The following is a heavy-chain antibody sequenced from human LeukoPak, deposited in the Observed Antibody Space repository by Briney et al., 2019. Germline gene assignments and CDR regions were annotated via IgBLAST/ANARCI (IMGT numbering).Heavy chain of an antibody. V-gene: IGHV3-23*01. Sequence: PGGSLRLSCAASGFTFSSYAMTWVRQAPGKGLDWVSAISGSGGSTYYADSVMGRFTISRDNSKNTLYLQMNSLRAEDTAVYYCAKANGGSGSYYNLDWFDPWGQGTLVTVSS. CDR3: AKANGGSGSYYNLDWFDP. CDR1: GFTFSSYA. D-gene: IGHD3-10*01. J-gene: IGHJ5*02. CDR2: ISGSGGST.